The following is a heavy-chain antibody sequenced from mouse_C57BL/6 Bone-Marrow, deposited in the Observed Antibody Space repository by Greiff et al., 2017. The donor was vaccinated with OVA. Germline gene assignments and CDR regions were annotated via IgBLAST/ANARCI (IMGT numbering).Heavy chain of an antibody. J-gene: IGHJ3*01. CDR1: GYTFTSYT. CDR2: INPSSGYT. D-gene: IGHD1-1*01. CDR3: ASVNYYGSSPAWFAY. V-gene: IGHV1-4*01. Sequence: VKLMESGAELARPGASVKMSCKASGYTFTSYTMHWVKQRPGQGLEWIGYINPSSGYTKYNQKFKDKATLTADKSSSTAYMQLSSLTSEDSAVYYCASVNYYGSSPAWFAYWGQGTLVTVSA.